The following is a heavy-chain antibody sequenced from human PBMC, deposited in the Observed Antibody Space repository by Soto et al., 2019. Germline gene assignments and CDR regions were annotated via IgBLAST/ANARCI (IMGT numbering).Heavy chain of an antibody. Sequence: SETLSLTCTVSGGSISSSSYYWGWIRQPPGKGLEWIGSIYYSGSTYYNPSLKSRVTISVDTSKNQFSLKLSSVTAADTAVYYCARRAVLWLGELDSLAYNWFDPWGQGTLVNVSS. CDR2: IYYSGST. V-gene: IGHV4-39*01. D-gene: IGHD3-10*01. J-gene: IGHJ5*02. CDR1: GGSISSSSYY. CDR3: ARRAVLWLGELDSLAYNWFDP.